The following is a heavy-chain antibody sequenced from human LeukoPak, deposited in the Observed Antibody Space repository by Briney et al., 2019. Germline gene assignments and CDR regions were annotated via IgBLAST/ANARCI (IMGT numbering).Heavy chain of an antibody. CDR2: ISGSGGNT. J-gene: IGHJ4*02. D-gene: IGHD3-22*01. CDR3: AKISGDDSSDY. CDR1: GFSFSTYA. V-gene: IGHV3-23*01. Sequence: GSPRLSFAASGFSFSTYAMSWGRQAPGEGLGWVSAISGSGGNTYYADSVKGRFTISRDNSKNTLYLQMNSLRAEDTAVFYCAKISGDDSSDYWGQGTLVTVSS.